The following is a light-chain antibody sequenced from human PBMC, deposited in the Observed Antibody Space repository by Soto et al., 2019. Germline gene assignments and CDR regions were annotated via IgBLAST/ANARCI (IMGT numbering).Light chain of an antibody. CDR2: EGS. CDR1: SSDVGSYNL. Sequence: QSALTQPASVSGSPGQSTTISCTGTSSDVGSYNLVSWYQQHPGKAPKLMIYEGSKRPSGVSNRFSGSKSGNTASLTISGLQAEDEADYYCCSYAGSSPHVVFGGGTKLTVL. V-gene: IGLV2-23*01. J-gene: IGLJ2*01. CDR3: CSYAGSSPHVV.